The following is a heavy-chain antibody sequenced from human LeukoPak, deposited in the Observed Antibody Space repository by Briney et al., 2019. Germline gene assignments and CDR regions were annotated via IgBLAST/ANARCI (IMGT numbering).Heavy chain of an antibody. V-gene: IGHV3-11*01. D-gene: IGHD2-8*01. J-gene: IGHJ6*02. Sequence: GGSLRLSCAASGFTLSDYYMSWIRQAPGKGLEWVSYISSSGSTIYYADSVKGRFTISRDNAKNSLYLQMNSLRAEDTAVYYCARTRSYSTNGGLDYYYYGMDVWGQGTTVTVSS. CDR3: ARTRSYSTNGGLDYYYYGMDV. CDR1: GFTLSDYY. CDR2: ISSSGSTI.